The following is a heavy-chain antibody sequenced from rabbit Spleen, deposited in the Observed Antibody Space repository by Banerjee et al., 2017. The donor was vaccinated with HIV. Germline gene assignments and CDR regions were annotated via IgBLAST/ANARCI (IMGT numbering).Heavy chain of an antibody. CDR3: ARGGYDGGVHGIYAL. D-gene: IGHD4-2*01. J-gene: IGHJ6*01. CDR1: GFSFSNSYW. V-gene: IGHV1S45*01. CDR2: IYAGSSGST. Sequence: QEQLEESGGDLVKPEGSLTLTCTASGFSFSNSYWICWVRQAPGKGLEWIACIYAGSSGSTYYASWAKGRFTISKTSSTTVDLKMTSLTAADTATYFCARGGYDGGVHGIYALWGPGTLVTVS.